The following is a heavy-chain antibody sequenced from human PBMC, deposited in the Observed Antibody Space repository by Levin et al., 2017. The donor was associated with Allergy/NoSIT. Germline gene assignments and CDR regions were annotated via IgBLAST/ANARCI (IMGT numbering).Heavy chain of an antibody. V-gene: IGHV3-7*03. CDR1: GFTLSRYW. D-gene: IGHD2-21*01. CDR2: IKQDGSDK. J-gene: IGHJ5*02. CDR3: ASAYSGSDR. Sequence: ETLSLTCAASGFTLSRYWMSWVRQAPGKGLEWVANIKQDGSDKNYVDSVKGQFTISRDNAKNSLYLQMNSLRAEDTAVYYCASAYSGSDRWGQGTLVTVSS.